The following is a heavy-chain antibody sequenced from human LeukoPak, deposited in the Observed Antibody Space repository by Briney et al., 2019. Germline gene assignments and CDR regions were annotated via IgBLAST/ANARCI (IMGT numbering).Heavy chain of an antibody. CDR3: ARFGVDYDMDV. D-gene: IGHD3-16*01. CDR2: IHYSGRP. J-gene: IGHJ6*02. Sequence: SQTLSLTCTVSGGSISGHYWTWVRQPPGKGLEWIGQIHYSGRPDYNPSLKSRVTISVDTSKNQLSLKVTSVTGADTAVYYCARFGVDYDMDVWGQGTTVTVSS. CDR1: GGSISGHY. V-gene: IGHV4-59*11.